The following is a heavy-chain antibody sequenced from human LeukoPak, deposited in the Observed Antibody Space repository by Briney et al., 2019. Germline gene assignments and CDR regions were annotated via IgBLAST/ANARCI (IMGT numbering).Heavy chain of an antibody. CDR3: AKAIGSYPDY. J-gene: IGHJ4*02. CDR2: ISYDGSNK. D-gene: IGHD1-26*01. V-gene: IGHV3-30-3*01. CDR1: GFTFSSYA. Sequence: HPGRSLRLSCAASGFTFSSYAMHWVRQAPGKGLEWVAVISYDGSNKYYADSVKGRFTISRDNSKNTLYLQMNSLRAEDTAVYYCAKAIGSYPDYWGQGTLVTVSS.